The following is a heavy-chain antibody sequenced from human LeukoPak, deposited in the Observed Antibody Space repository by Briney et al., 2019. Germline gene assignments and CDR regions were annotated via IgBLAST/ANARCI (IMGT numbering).Heavy chain of an antibody. V-gene: IGHV3-23*01. CDR3: AKGDSGYDLYHFDH. J-gene: IGHJ4*02. CDR2: ISGSGDST. Sequence: GGSLRLSCAASGFTFSNYAMSWVRQAPGKGLEWVSAISGSGDSTYYADSVKGRFTISRDNFKNTLYLQINSLRAEDTAVYYCAKGDSGYDLYHFDHWGQGTLVTVSS. D-gene: IGHD5-12*01. CDR1: GFTFSNYA.